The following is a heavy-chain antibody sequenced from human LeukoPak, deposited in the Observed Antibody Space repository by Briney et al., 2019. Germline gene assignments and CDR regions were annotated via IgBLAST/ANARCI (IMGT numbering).Heavy chain of an antibody. CDR3: ATDPLGWFDP. CDR1: GYTLTELS. V-gene: IGHV1-24*01. Sequence: ASVTVSCKVSGYTLTELSMHWVRQTPGKGLEWMGGFDPEDGETIYAQKFQGRVTMTEDTSTDTAYMELSSLRSEDTAVYYCATDPLGWFDPWGQGTLVTVSS. D-gene: IGHD3-16*01. J-gene: IGHJ5*02. CDR2: FDPEDGET.